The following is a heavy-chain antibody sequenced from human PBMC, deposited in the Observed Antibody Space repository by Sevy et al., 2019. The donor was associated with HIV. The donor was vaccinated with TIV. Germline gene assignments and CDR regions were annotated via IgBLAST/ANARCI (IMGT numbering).Heavy chain of an antibody. CDR2: ISAYNGNT. CDR1: GYTFTSYG. D-gene: IGHD1-26*01. CDR3: AKASGSYFRYYFDY. V-gene: IGHV1-18*01. Sequence: ASVKVSCKASGYTFTSYGISWVRQAPGQGLEWMGWISAYNGNTNYAQKLQGRVTMTTDTSTSTAYMELRSLRSNDTAVYYCAKASGSYFRYYFDYWGQGTLVTVSS. J-gene: IGHJ4*02.